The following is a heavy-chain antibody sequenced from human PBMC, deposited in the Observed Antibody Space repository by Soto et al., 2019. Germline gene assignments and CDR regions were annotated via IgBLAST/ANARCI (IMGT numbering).Heavy chain of an antibody. J-gene: IGHJ4*02. CDR2: ISGSGGST. D-gene: IGHD3-22*01. CDR3: AKDLILYDSSGYYNY. CDR1: GFTFSSYA. V-gene: IGHV3-23*01. Sequence: GGSLRLSCAASGFTFSSYAMSWVRQAPGKGLEWVSAISGSGGSTYYADSVKGRFTISRDNSKNTLYLQMNSLRAEDTAVYYCAKDLILYDSSGYYNYWGQGTLVTVSS.